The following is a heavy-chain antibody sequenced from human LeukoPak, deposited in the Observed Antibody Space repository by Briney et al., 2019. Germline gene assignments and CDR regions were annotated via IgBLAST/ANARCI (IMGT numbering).Heavy chain of an antibody. Sequence: GGSLTLSCAASGFTLSKHWMTWVRQAPGKGLECVAIIKQDGSEKYYVNSVKGRFTISRDNAKNSLYLQMNSLRVEDTAVYYCGREWAVDFWGQETLVTVSS. V-gene: IGHV3-7*01. CDR2: IKQDGSEK. J-gene: IGHJ4*02. CDR3: GREWAVDF. CDR1: GFTLSKHW.